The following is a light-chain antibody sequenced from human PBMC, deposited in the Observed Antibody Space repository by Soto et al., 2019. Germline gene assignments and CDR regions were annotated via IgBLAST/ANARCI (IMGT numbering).Light chain of an antibody. Sequence: DIQMTQSPSTLSASVGDRVTITCRASQTISSWLAWYQQKPGKAPKLLIYKASSIETGVSSRFSGSGSGTEFTLTISSLQPDDFATYYCQQYNSYSRTFGRGTKVEIK. CDR2: KAS. V-gene: IGKV1-5*03. CDR3: QQYNSYSRT. CDR1: QTISSW. J-gene: IGKJ1*01.